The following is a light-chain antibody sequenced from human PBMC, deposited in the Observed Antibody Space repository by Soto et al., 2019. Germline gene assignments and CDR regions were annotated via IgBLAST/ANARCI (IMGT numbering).Light chain of an antibody. Sequence: EIVLTQSPGTLSLSPGERATLSCRASQSVDNNYLAWYQQKPGQAPRFLIYGASNRAIGIPDRFSGSGSGTDFTLAISRLEPEGFAVYYCQQFGSSSYTFGQGTKLEI. V-gene: IGKV3-20*01. CDR3: QQFGSSSYT. CDR1: QSVDNNY. J-gene: IGKJ2*01. CDR2: GAS.